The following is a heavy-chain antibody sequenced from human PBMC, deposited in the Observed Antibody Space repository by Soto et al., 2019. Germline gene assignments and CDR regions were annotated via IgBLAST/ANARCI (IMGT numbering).Heavy chain of an antibody. J-gene: IGHJ3*02. CDR1: GGTFSSYT. D-gene: IGHD6-6*01. Sequence: QVQLVQSGAEVKKPGSSVKVSCKASGGTFSSYTISWVRQAPGQGLEWMGRIIPILGIANYAQKFQGRVTITADKSTSTAYMELSSLRSEDTAVYYCARSKTYSSSAFDIWGQGTMVTVSS. CDR3: ARSKTYSSSAFDI. V-gene: IGHV1-69*02. CDR2: IIPILGIA.